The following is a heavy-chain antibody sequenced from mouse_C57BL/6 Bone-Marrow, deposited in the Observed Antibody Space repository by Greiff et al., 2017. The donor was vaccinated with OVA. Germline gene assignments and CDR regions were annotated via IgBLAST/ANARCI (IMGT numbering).Heavy chain of an antibody. CDR2: ISDGGSYT. J-gene: IGHJ2*01. V-gene: IGHV5-4*01. D-gene: IGHD2-2*01. CDR3: ARIYYGYGLYYFDY. Sequence: VQLKESGGGLVKPGGSLKLSCAASGFTFSSYAMSWVRQTPEQRLEWVATISDGGSYTYYPDNVKGRFTISRDHAKNNLYLQMSHLKSEDTAMYYCARIYYGYGLYYFDYWGQGTTLTVSS. CDR1: GFTFSSYA.